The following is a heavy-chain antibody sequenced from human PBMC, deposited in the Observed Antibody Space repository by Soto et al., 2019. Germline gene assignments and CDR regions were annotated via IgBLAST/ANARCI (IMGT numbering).Heavy chain of an antibody. J-gene: IGHJ5*01. Sequence: GWSLRLSCAASGFTFNDYAMSWVRQAPGKGLEWVSAISGSGDSSYYAHSVKGRFTISRDNSKNTLFLQMNSLRAEDTAVYYCAKDLYVQPPSGWFDPWGQGTLVTVSS. CDR3: AKDLYVQPPSGWFDP. CDR2: ISGSGDSS. CDR1: GFTFNDYA. D-gene: IGHD1-26*01. V-gene: IGHV3-23*01.